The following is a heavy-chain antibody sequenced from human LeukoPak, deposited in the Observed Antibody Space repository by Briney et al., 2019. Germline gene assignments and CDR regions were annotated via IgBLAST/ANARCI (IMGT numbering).Heavy chain of an antibody. J-gene: IGHJ3*02. Sequence: GGSLRLSCAASGFTFSNFGMHWVRQAPGKGLELVAIIWYDGSNEYYADSVKGRFTISRDNSKNTLYLQMNSLKTEDTAVYYCTRDQIRITIFGVPIGAFDIWGQGTMVTVSS. CDR2: IWYDGSNE. CDR1: GFTFSNFG. V-gene: IGHV3-33*01. CDR3: TRDQIRITIFGVPIGAFDI. D-gene: IGHD3-3*01.